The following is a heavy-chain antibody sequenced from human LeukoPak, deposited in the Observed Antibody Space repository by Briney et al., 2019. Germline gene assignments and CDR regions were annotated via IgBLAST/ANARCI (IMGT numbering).Heavy chain of an antibody. D-gene: IGHD6-19*01. Sequence: WASVKVSCKASGGTFSSYAISWVRQAPGQGLEWMGGIIPIFGTANYAQKFQGRVTITADESTSTAYMELSSLRSEDTAVYYCARGMYSSGGGFDPWGQGTLVTVSS. CDR1: GGTFSSYA. CDR2: IIPIFGTA. V-gene: IGHV1-69*13. J-gene: IGHJ5*02. CDR3: ARGMYSSGGGFDP.